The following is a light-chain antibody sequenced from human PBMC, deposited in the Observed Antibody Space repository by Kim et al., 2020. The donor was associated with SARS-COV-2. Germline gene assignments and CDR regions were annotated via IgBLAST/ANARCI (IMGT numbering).Light chain of an antibody. CDR2: KTS. CDR1: QSFYIW. CDR3: QQYYSYSYS. J-gene: IGKJ2*03. V-gene: IGKV1-5*03. Sequence: ASVGDRVTITCRASQSFYIWLAWYQQKPGKAPKLLIYKTSTLGTGVPSRFRGSGSGTEFTLTIRTLQPDDSASYYCQQYYSYSYSFGQGTKLEIK.